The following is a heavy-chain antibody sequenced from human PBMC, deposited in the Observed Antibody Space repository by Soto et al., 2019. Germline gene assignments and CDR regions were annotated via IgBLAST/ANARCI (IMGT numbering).Heavy chain of an antibody. Sequence: GTMSSRGKEWGSVGHPSVKELEWIGSIYYSGSTYYNPSLKSRVTISVDTSKNQFSLKLSSVTAADTAVYYCASLARYYDFWSGYNWFDPWGQGTLVTVSS. CDR1: GTMSSRGKE. J-gene: IGHJ5*02. D-gene: IGHD3-3*01. CDR2: IYYSGST. V-gene: IGHV4-39*01. CDR3: ASLARYYDFWSGYNWFDP.